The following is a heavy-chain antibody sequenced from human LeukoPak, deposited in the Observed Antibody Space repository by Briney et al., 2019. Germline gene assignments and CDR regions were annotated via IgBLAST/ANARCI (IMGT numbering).Heavy chain of an antibody. D-gene: IGHD1-26*01. CDR3: ARGGLKWELLPARARKSYYFDY. CDR1: GGSFSGYY. J-gene: IGHJ4*02. CDR2: INHSGST. Sequence: SETLSLTCAVYGGSFSGYYWSWIRQLPGKGLEWIGEINHSGSTNYNPSLKSRVTISVDTSKNQFSLKLRSVTAADTAVYYCARGGLKWELLPARARKSYYFDYWGQGTLVTVSS. V-gene: IGHV4-34*01.